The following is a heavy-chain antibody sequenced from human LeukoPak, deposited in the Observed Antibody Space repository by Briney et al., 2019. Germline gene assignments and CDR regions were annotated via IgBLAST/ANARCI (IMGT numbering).Heavy chain of an antibody. Sequence: PSETLSLTCTVSGGSISSSYWNWFRQPPGKGLEWIAYISYNGGTNYNVSLKSRLTISMDTSKNQFSLTLSSVTAADAAVYYCARQPDSGWNFFDYWGQGTLVTVSS. V-gene: IGHV4-59*08. J-gene: IGHJ4*02. CDR2: ISYNGGT. CDR1: GGSISSSY. D-gene: IGHD6-19*01. CDR3: ARQPDSGWNFFDY.